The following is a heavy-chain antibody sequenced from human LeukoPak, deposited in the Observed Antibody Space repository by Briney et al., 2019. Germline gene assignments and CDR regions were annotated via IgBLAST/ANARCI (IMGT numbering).Heavy chain of an antibody. CDR2: IYHSGST. D-gene: IGHD3-22*01. Sequence: SQTLSLTCTVSGGSISSGGYYWSWIRQPPGKGLEWIGYIYHSGSTYYNPSLKSRVTISVDRSKNQFSLKLSSVTAADTAVYYCARAPNPYYYDSSGSTLAPRSWFFDYWGQGTLVTVSS. J-gene: IGHJ4*02. V-gene: IGHV4-30-2*01. CDR3: ARAPNPYYYDSSGSTLAPRSWFFDY. CDR1: GGSISSGGYY.